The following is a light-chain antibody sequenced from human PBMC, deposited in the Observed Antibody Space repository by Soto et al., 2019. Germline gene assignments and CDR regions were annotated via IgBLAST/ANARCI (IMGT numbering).Light chain of an antibody. CDR3: NSFRTNYTWL. Sequence: QSVLTQPASVSGSPGQSITISCSGTSSDVGSYDHVAWYQQFPGKTPKLMIYEVSNRPSGVSSRFSGSKSGNTASLTISGLQAEDEADYYCNSFRTNYTWLFGGGTKVTVL. CDR1: SSDVGSYDH. V-gene: IGLV2-14*01. J-gene: IGLJ3*02. CDR2: EVS.